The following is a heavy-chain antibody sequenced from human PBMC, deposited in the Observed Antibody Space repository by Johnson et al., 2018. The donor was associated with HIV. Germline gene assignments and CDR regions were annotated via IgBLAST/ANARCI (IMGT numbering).Heavy chain of an antibody. Sequence: VQLVESGGGLVQPGGSLRLSCAASGFTVSSNYMSWVRQAPGKGLEWVSVIYSGGSTYYADSVKGRFTISRDNAKKSLFLQMNSLRAEDTAVYYCARRGRSSSWYDLDIWGQGTMVSVSS. CDR3: ARRGRSSSWYDLDI. V-gene: IGHV3-66*01. D-gene: IGHD6-13*01. J-gene: IGHJ3*02. CDR2: IYSGGST. CDR1: GFTVSSNY.